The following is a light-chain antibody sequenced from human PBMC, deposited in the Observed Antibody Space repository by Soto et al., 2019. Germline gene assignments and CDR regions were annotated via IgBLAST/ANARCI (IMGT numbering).Light chain of an antibody. CDR3: QSYDSSLSGVV. V-gene: IGLV1-40*01. J-gene: IGLJ3*02. CDR1: SSSIGAGFD. Sequence: QSVLTQPPSVSGAPGQRVTISCTGSSSSIGAGFDVHWYQQLPGTAPKLLIYDDYKRPSGVPDRFSASKSGTSASLAITGLQAEDEADYHCQSYDSSLSGVVFGGGTKLTV. CDR2: DDY.